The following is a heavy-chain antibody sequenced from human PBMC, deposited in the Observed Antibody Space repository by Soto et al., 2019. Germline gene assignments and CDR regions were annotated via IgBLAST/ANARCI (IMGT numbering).Heavy chain of an antibody. J-gene: IGHJ6*03. D-gene: IGHD3-9*01. CDR3: AREPPSDYDILTGYFVPLEYYYMDV. Sequence: GGSLRLSCAASGFTFSSYGMHWVRQAPGKGLEWVAVIWYDGSNKYYADSVKGRFTISRDNSKNTLYLQMNSLRAEDTAVYYCAREPPSDYDILTGYFVPLEYYYMDVWGKGTTVTVSS. V-gene: IGHV3-33*01. CDR2: IWYDGSNK. CDR1: GFTFSSYG.